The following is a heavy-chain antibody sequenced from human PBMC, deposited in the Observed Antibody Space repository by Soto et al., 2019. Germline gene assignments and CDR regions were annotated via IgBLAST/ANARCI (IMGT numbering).Heavy chain of an antibody. CDR1: GGSISSGGYY. Sequence: SDTLSLTCTVSGGSISSGGYYWSWIRQHSGKGLEWIGYIYYSGSTYYNPSLKSRVTISVDTSKNQFSLKLSSVTAADTAVYYCARVGCSGGSCYSGYWFDPWGQGTLVTVSS. D-gene: IGHD2-15*01. CDR3: ARVGCSGGSCYSGYWFDP. CDR2: IYYSGST. J-gene: IGHJ5*02. V-gene: IGHV4-31*03.